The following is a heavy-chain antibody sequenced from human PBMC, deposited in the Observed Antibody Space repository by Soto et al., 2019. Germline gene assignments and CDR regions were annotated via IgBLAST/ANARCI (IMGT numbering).Heavy chain of an antibody. CDR1: GGTFSSYT. CDR2: LIPILGRA. CDR3: AREPGVVVVPADP. D-gene: IGHD2-2*01. V-gene: IGHV1-69*08. J-gene: IGHJ5*02. Sequence: GSSVKVSCTASGGTFSSYTISWVRQAPGQGLEWMGRLIPILGRANYAQKFQGRVTITADKSTSTAYMELISLRSEDTAVYYCAREPGVVVVPADPWGQGTLVTVSS.